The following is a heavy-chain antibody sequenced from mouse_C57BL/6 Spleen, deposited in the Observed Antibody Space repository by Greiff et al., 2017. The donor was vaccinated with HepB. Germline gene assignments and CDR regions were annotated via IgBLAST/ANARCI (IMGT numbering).Heavy chain of an antibody. Sequence: VQLQQSGPGLVAPSQSLSITCTVSGFSLTSYGVDWVRQSPGKGLEWLGVIWGVGSTNYNSALKSRLSISKDNSKSQVFLKMNSLQTDDTAMYYCATRITTEAMDYWGQGTSVTVSS. J-gene: IGHJ4*01. D-gene: IGHD1-1*01. V-gene: IGHV2-6*01. CDR3: ATRITTEAMDY. CDR1: GFSLTSYG. CDR2: IWGVGST.